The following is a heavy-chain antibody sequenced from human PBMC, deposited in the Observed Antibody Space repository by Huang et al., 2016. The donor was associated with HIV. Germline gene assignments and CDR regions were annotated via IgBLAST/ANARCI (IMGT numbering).Heavy chain of an antibody. CDR3: ARDPRIQSWLNFFDY. CDR2: INSEGSIT. D-gene: IGHD3-22*01. Sequence: EVQLVESGGGLVQPGGSLRLSCAASGFSIISYWMHWVRQAPGKGLVWVSRINSEGSITSYADSVKGRFTISRDNAKNTLYLQMNSLRAEDTAVYYCARDPRIQSWLNFFDYWGQGTLVSVSS. J-gene: IGHJ4*02. V-gene: IGHV3-74*01. CDR1: GFSIISYW.